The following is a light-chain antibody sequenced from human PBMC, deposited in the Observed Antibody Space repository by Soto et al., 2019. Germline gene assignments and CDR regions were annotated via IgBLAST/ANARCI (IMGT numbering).Light chain of an antibody. CDR3: QKYNSAPLT. Sequence: DVQMTQSPSSLSAFVGDRVTITCRASQGIAPYLAWFQQKTGKVPTLLIYATSTLQSGVPSRFSGSGAGTDFTLTINSLQPEDGGTYYCQKYNSAPLTFGGGTKVEIK. J-gene: IGKJ4*01. V-gene: IGKV1-27*01. CDR1: QGIAPY. CDR2: ATS.